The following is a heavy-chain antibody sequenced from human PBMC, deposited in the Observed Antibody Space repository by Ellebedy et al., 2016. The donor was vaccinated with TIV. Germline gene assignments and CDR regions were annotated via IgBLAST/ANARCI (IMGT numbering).Heavy chain of an antibody. J-gene: IGHJ4*02. V-gene: IGHV3-30*04. Sequence: GESLKISCAASGFTFNGHAMHWVRQAPGKGPEWVAAISYDGSNTAYADSARGRFTISRDNSKNTLFLQMNSLRVEDTSLYYCAKDEGVGGTVGIFDYWGQGTLVTVSS. CDR3: AKDEGVGGTVGIFDY. CDR1: GFTFNGHA. CDR2: ISYDGSNT. D-gene: IGHD1-26*01.